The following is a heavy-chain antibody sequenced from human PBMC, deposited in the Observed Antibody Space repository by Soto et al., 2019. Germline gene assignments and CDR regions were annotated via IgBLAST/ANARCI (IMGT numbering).Heavy chain of an antibody. V-gene: IGHV4-30-2*06. D-gene: IGHD2-2*01. Sequence: QLQLQESGSGLVETAQTLSLTCIVSGDSISSGGFPWTWIRQSTGKGLEWIGYVYRTGATSYNPTLESRASISVDTSRNQFSLKLMSVTPADSAVYFCAIGSYAMSSFALDVWGRGTAVTVSS. CDR1: GDSISSGGFP. J-gene: IGHJ6*02. CDR2: VYRTGAT. CDR3: AIGSYAMSSFALDV.